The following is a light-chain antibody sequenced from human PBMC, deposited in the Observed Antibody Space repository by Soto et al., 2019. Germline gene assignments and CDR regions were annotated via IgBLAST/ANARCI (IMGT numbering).Light chain of an antibody. J-gene: IGKJ4*01. CDR3: QHYNSDPLT. CDR1: QSISSW. V-gene: IGKV1-5*03. Sequence: DIQMTQSPSTLSASVGDRVTITCRASQSISSWLAWYQQKPGKAPNLLIYKASSLESGVPSRFSGSGSGTEFTLTISSLQPCDFATYYCQHYNSDPLTFGGGTKVEIK. CDR2: KAS.